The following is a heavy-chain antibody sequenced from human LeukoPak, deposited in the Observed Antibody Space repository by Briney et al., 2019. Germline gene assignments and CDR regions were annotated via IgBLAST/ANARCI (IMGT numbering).Heavy chain of an antibody. CDR2: INHSGST. D-gene: IGHD6-19*01. CDR3: ATSYSSGWYAGYYYYMDV. CDR1: GGSFSGYY. V-gene: IGHV4-34*01. Sequence: SETLPLTCAVYGGSFSGYYWSWIRQPPGKGLEWIGEINHSGSTNYNPSLKSRVTISVDTSKNQFSLKLSSVTAAGTAVYYCATSYSSGWYAGYYYYMDVWGKGTTVTVSS. J-gene: IGHJ6*03.